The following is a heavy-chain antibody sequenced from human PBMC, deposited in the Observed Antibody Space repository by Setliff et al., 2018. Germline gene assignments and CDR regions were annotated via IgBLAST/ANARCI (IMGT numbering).Heavy chain of an antibody. CDR1: GVSIRGFY. CDR2: AFHTGKT. D-gene: IGHD3-3*01. CDR3: ARGGYNSRSGYSAYYYDY. Sequence: PSETLSLTCTVSGVSIRGFYWTWIRQSPKRGLEWLGYAFHTGKTDYNPSLMSRVIISIDMSRKQFSLKLSSVTAADTAMYFCARGGYNSRSGYSAYYYDYWGQGALV. V-gene: IGHV4-59*03. J-gene: IGHJ4*02.